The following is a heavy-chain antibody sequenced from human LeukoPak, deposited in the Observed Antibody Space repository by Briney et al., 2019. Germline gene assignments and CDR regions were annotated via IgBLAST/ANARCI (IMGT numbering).Heavy chain of an antibody. Sequence: SETLSLTCAVYGGSFCGYYWSWIRQPPGKGLEWIGEINHSGSTNYNPSLKSRVTISVDTSKNQFSLKLSSVTAADTAVYYCARGVYGSGTFSRFGWFDPWGQGTLVTVSS. CDR3: ARGVYGSGTFSRFGWFDP. V-gene: IGHV4-34*01. D-gene: IGHD3-10*01. J-gene: IGHJ5*02. CDR2: INHSGST. CDR1: GGSFCGYY.